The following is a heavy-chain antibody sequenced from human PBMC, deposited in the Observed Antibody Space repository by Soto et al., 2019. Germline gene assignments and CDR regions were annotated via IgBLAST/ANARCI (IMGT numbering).Heavy chain of an antibody. CDR2: ISYDGSNK. J-gene: IGHJ4*02. V-gene: IGHV3-30-3*01. CDR3: ARVGQWLVLGSYFDY. CDR1: GFTFSSYA. D-gene: IGHD6-19*01. Sequence: QVQLVESGGGVVQPGRSLRLSCAASGFTFSSYAMHWVRQAPGKGLEWVAVISYDGSNKYYADSVKGRFTISRDNSKNTLDLQMNSLRAEDTAVYYCARVGQWLVLGSYFDYWGQGTLVTVSS.